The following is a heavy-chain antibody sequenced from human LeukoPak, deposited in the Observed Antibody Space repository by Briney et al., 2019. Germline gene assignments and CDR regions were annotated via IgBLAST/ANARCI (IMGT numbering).Heavy chain of an antibody. CDR2: INPNSGGS. CDR1: GYTFSGYN. D-gene: IGHD5-18*01. V-gene: IGHV1-2*02. J-gene: IGHJ4*02. CDR3: AREERGYSDFEY. Sequence: ASVKVSCKASGYTFSGYNMHWVRQAPGQGLEWMGWINPNSGGSNYAQSFQGRVTMTRDTSISTAYMELSGLRSDDTAVYYCAREERGYSDFEYWGQGTLVTVSS.